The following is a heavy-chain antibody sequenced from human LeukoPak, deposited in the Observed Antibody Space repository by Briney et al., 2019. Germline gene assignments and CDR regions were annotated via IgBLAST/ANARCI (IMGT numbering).Heavy chain of an antibody. Sequence: PGGSLRLSCAASGFTFSIYSVNWVRQAPGKGLEWVSYISGSSTAIYYADSVKGRFTLSRDNAKNSLYLQMNSLRDEDTAVYYCARGGAKAYSSPDLDYWGQGTLVTVSS. D-gene: IGHD6-19*01. J-gene: IGHJ4*02. CDR3: ARGGAKAYSSPDLDY. CDR2: ISGSSTAI. CDR1: GFTFSIYS. V-gene: IGHV3-48*02.